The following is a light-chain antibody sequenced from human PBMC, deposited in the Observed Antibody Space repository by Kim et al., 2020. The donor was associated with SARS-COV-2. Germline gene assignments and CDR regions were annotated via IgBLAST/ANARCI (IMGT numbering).Light chain of an antibody. Sequence: EIVLTQSPGTLSLSPGERATLSCRASQSVSSSYLAWYQQKPGQAPRLLIYGASSRATGIPDRFSGSGSGTDFTLTISRLEPEDFAVYYCQQYGSSPPYTFGRETKREI. CDR1: QSVSSSY. CDR3: QQYGSSPPYT. CDR2: GAS. J-gene: IGKJ2*01. V-gene: IGKV3-20*01.